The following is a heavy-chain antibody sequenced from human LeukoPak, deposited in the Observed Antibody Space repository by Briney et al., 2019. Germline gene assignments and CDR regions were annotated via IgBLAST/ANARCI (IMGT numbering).Heavy chain of an antibody. CDR2: INHSGST. V-gene: IGHV4-34*01. CDR3: ARQAVAGPFDY. D-gene: IGHD6-19*01. CDR1: GGSFSGYY. J-gene: IGHJ4*02. Sequence: SETLSLTCAVYGGSFSGYYWSWIRQPPGKGLEWIGEINHSGSTNYNPSLKSRVTISVDTSKNQFSLKLSSVTAADTAVYYCARQAVAGPFDYWGQGTLDTVSS.